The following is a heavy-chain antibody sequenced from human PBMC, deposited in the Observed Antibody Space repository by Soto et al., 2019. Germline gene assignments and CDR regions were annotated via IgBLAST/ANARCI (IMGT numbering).Heavy chain of an antibody. D-gene: IGHD6-13*01. CDR2: IKSKTDGGTT. J-gene: IGHJ5*02. V-gene: IGHV3-15*01. CDR1: GFTFSNAW. Sequence: KCGGSLRLSCAASGFTFSNAWMSWVRQAPGKGLEWVGRIKSKTDGGTTDYAAPVKGRFTISRDDSKNTLYLQMNSLKTEDTAVYYCTTAGAAAGTLSLDPWGQGTLVTVSS. CDR3: TTAGAAAGTLSLDP.